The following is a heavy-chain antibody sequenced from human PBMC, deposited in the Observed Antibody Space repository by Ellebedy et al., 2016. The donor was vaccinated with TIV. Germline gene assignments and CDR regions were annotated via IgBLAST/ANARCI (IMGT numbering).Heavy chain of an antibody. CDR2: INHSGSA. D-gene: IGHD3-10*01. J-gene: IGHJ4*02. V-gene: IGHV4-34*01. CDR3: ASGSTYAWELAAY. CDR1: GGSFSNSY. Sequence: SETLSLTXVVYGGSFSNSYWSWIRQPPGKGLEWIGDINHSGSANYNPSLKSRVTMSVDTSKNQFSLKLNSVTAADTAVYYYASGSTYAWELAAYWGQGILVTVSS.